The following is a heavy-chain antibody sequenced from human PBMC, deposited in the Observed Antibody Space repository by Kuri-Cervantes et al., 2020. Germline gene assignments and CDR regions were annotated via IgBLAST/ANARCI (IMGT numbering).Heavy chain of an antibody. D-gene: IGHD4-17*01. CDR2: IIPIFGTA. J-gene: IGHJ3*02. CDR3: AKLYGDYGTDAFVI. V-gene: IGHV1-69*06. Sequence: SVKVSCKASGGTFSSYAISWVRQAPGQGLEWMGGIIPIFGTANYAQKFQGRVTITADKSTSTAYMELSSLRSEDTAVYYCAKLYGDYGTDAFVIWGQGTTVTVSS. CDR1: GGTFSSYA.